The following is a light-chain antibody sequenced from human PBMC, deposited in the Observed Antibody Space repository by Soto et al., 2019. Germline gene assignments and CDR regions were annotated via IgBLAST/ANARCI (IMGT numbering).Light chain of an antibody. Sequence: DIPLTQSPSFLSSSVGDRVTITCRASQSISSYLAWYQQKPGKAPKLLIYAASTLQRGAPSRFSGSGSGTEFALKISSLQPGDFATYYCQQINSYPFTFGPGTKVDIK. CDR1: QSISSY. CDR2: AAS. V-gene: IGKV1-9*01. CDR3: QQINSYPFT. J-gene: IGKJ3*01.